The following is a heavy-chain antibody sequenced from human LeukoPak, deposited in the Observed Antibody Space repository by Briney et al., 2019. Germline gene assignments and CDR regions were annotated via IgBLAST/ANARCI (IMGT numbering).Heavy chain of an antibody. J-gene: IGHJ4*02. D-gene: IGHD3-3*01. Sequence: GGSLRLSCAASGFTFSSYSMNWVRQAPGKGLEWVSSISSSSSYIYYADSVKGRFTISRDNAKNSLYLQMNSLRAEDTAVYYCARVVPNYDFWSGYYTGYYFDYWGQGTLVTVSS. V-gene: IGHV3-21*01. CDR1: GFTFSSYS. CDR3: ARVVPNYDFWSGYYTGYYFDY. CDR2: ISSSSSYI.